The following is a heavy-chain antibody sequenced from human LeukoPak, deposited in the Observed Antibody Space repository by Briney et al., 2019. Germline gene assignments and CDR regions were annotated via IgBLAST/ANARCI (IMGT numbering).Heavy chain of an antibody. CDR1: GYTFTSYG. J-gene: IGHJ3*02. CDR3: ARVKGFEYDNGDYANWSAFDI. CDR2: ISAYNGNT. D-gene: IGHD4-17*01. Sequence: GASVKVSCKASGYTFTSYGISWVRQAPGQGLEWMGWISAYNGNTNYAQKLQGRVTMTTDTSTSTAYMGLRSLISDDTAVYYCARVKGFEYDNGDYANWSAFDIWGQGTMVTVSS. V-gene: IGHV1-18*01.